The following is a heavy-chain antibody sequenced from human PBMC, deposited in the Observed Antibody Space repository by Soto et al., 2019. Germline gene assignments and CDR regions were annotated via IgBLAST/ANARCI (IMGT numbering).Heavy chain of an antibody. CDR3: ARRRYDFWSGYYLDY. D-gene: IGHD3-3*01. Sequence: PGGSLRLSCAASGFTFSSYWMSWVRQAPGKGLEWVANIKQDGSEKYYVDSVKGRFTISRDNAKNSLYLQMNSLRAEDTAVYYCARRRYDFWSGYYLDYWGQGTLVTVSS. CDR1: GFTFSSYW. CDR2: IKQDGSEK. J-gene: IGHJ4*02. V-gene: IGHV3-7*01.